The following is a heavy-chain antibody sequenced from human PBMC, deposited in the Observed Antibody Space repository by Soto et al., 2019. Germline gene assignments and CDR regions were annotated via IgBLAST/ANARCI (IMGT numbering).Heavy chain of an antibody. Sequence: HLIQSGPEVKKPGASVTVSCKTSGDTFTNFGLSWVRQAPGQGLEWMGWIATYNSNKNYAQKFHGRLTLTTDTSTSTAYMELRNLAHDDTAVYYCARVLRGVVNWFDPWGQGTVVTVSS. CDR3: ARVLRGVVNWFDP. D-gene: IGHD3-10*01. CDR1: GDTFTNFG. V-gene: IGHV1-18*01. J-gene: IGHJ5*02. CDR2: IATYNSNK.